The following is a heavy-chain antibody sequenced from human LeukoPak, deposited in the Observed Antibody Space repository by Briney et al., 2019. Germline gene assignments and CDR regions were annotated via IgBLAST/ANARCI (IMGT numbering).Heavy chain of an antibody. CDR2: INHSGST. CDR1: GGSFSGYY. J-gene: IGHJ1*01. Sequence: SETLSLTCAVYGGSFSGYYWSWIRQPPGKGLEWIGEINHSGSTNYNPSLKSRVTISVDTSKNQFSLKLSSVTAADTAVYYCARQGWYARIVQHWGQGTLVTVSS. V-gene: IGHV4-34*01. CDR3: ARQGWYARIVQH. D-gene: IGHD6-19*01.